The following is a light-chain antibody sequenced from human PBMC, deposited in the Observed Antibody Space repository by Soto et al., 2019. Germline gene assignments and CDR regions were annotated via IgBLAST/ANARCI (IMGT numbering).Light chain of an antibody. Sequence: EVVMTQSPVYLAVSSGERATLSCRASESIRSNLAWYQHKPGQAPRLLIYDASTRATGIPAKFSGSGSGTEFTLIIGSLQSEGCAVYYCQQYNKWPLTFGGGTKVEIK. CDR3: QQYNKWPLT. V-gene: IGKV3-15*01. J-gene: IGKJ4*01. CDR2: DAS. CDR1: ESIRSN.